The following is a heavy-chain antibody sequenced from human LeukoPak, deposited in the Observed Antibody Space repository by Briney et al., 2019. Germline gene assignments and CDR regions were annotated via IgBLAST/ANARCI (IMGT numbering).Heavy chain of an antibody. CDR1: GFTLSSYG. D-gene: IGHD5-18*01. CDR2: IWYDGSNK. Sequence: PGGSLRLSCAASGFTLSSYGMHWVRQAPGKGLEWVAVIWYDGSNKYYADSVKGRFTISRDNSKNTLYLQMNSLRAEDTAVYYCARERSFDTAMDPLDYWGQGTLVTVSS. J-gene: IGHJ4*02. V-gene: IGHV3-33*01. CDR3: ARERSFDTAMDPLDY.